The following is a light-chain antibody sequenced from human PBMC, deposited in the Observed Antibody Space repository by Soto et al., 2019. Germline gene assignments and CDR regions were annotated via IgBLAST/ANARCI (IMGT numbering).Light chain of an antibody. CDR2: QDS. J-gene: IGLJ2*01. CDR3: QAWDTSTVV. Sequence: SYELTQPPSVSVSPGQTASITCSGDKLGDKYAFWYQQRPGQSPVLVIYQDSKRPSGIPERFSGSNSGNTATLTISGTQAMDEAVYYCQAWDTSTVVFGGGTKVTVL. V-gene: IGLV3-1*01. CDR1: KLGDKY.